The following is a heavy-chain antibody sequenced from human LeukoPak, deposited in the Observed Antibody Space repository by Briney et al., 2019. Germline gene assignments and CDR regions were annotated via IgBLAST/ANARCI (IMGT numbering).Heavy chain of an antibody. CDR3: AKHQAFTGSYCDC. J-gene: IGHJ4*02. CDR2: IRNSGSST. Sequence: PGGSLSLSCAASGFTFSSYAMSWVRQAPGKGLEWVSAIRNSGSSTNYADSVKGRFTVSRDNSKNTLYLQMNSLRAEDTAVYFCAKHQAFTGSYCDCWGQGTLVTVSS. CDR1: GFTFSSYA. D-gene: IGHD1-26*01. V-gene: IGHV3-23*01.